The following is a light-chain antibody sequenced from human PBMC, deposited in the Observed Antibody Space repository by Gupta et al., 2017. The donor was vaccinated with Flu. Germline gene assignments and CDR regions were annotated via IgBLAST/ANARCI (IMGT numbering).Light chain of an antibody. CDR3: CSYAGSGTFYV. V-gene: IGLV2-23*02. Sequence: QSALTQPASVSGSPGQSITISCNGTSSDVGSYNLVSWYQQHPGKAPELMIYEVNKRPSGLSNRFWGSKSGNTASLTISGLQADDEADYYCCSYAGSGTFYVFGTGTKVTVL. J-gene: IGLJ1*01. CDR1: SSDVGSYNL. CDR2: EVN.